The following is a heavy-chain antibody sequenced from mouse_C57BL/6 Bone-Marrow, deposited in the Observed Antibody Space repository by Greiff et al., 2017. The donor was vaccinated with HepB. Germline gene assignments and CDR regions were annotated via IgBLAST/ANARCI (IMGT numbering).Heavy chain of an antibody. D-gene: IGHD3-1*01. CDR2: ISSGSITI. J-gene: IGHJ4*01. CDR3: ARRASGAMDY. Sequence: EVQVVESGGGLVKPGGSLKLSCAASGFTFSDYGMHWVRQAPEKGLEWVAYISSGSITIYYADTVKGRFTISRDNAKNTLFLQMTSLRSEDTAMYYCARRASGAMDYWGQGTSVTVSS. V-gene: IGHV5-17*01. CDR1: GFTFSDYG.